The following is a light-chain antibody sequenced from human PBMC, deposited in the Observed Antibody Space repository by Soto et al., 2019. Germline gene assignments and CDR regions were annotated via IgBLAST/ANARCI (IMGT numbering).Light chain of an antibody. CDR3: TQRSNWPPYT. V-gene: IGKV3-11*01. CDR1: QSVSSY. J-gene: IGKJ2*01. Sequence: IVLTQSPATLSLSPGERATLSCRASQSVSSYLAWYQQKPGQAPRLLIYDASNRATGIPARFSGSGSGTDFTLTISSLEPEDFAVYYCTQRSNWPPYTFGQGTKLQIK. CDR2: DAS.